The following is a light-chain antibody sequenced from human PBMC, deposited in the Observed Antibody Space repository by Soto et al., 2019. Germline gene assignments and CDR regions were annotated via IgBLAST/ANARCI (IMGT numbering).Light chain of an antibody. CDR2: GAS. Sequence: EIVLTQSPGTLSLSPGERATLSCRASQSVSSSYLAWYQQKPGQAPRLLIYGASSRATGIPDRFSGSGSGTEFTLTISSLEPKDFEVDNGKPYGGSPGYTFGQGTKLEIK. V-gene: IGKV3-20*01. CDR3: KPYGGSPGYT. CDR1: QSVSSSY. J-gene: IGKJ2*01.